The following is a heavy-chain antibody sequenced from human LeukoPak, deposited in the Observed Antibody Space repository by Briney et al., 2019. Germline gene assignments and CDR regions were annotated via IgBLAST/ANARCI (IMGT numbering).Heavy chain of an antibody. D-gene: IGHD2-2*01. V-gene: IGHV1-2*02. CDR1: VYTFTVYY. Sequence: ASVTVSCKASVYTFTVYYMHWVRQAPGQALEWMGWINPNSGGTNYAQKFQGRVTMTRDTSISTAYMELSRLRSDDTAVYYCARDYCSSTSCRLDYWGQGTLVTVSS. CDR2: INPNSGGT. J-gene: IGHJ4*02. CDR3: ARDYCSSTSCRLDY.